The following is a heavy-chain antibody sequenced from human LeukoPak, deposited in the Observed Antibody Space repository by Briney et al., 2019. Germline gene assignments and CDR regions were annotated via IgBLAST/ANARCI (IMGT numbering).Heavy chain of an antibody. J-gene: IGHJ4*02. CDR3: ARTAGINGYSYGPFDY. V-gene: IGHV1-69*01. CDR2: IIPIFGTA. Sequence: ASVKVSCKASGGTFSSYAISWVRQAPGQGLEWMGGIIPIFGTANYAQKFQGRVTITADESTSTACMELSSLRSEDTAVYYCARTAGINGYSYGPFDYWGQGTLVTVSS. D-gene: IGHD5-18*01. CDR1: GGTFSSYA.